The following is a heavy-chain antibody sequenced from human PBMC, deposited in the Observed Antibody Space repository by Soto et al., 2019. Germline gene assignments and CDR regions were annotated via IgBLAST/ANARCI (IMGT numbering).Heavy chain of an antibody. CDR3: AKDIRRGFSSAWGD. V-gene: IGHV3-9*01. CDR2: MSWNSGTI. CDR1: GFTFNDYA. Sequence: EVQLVESGGGLVQPGRSLRLSCAASGFTFNDYAMHWVRQAPGKGLEWVSGMSWNSGTIAYADSVKGRFTVSRDNAKNSLYLQMNSLRADDTAVYYCAKDIRRGFSSAWGDWGQGARVTVSS. D-gene: IGHD6-19*01. J-gene: IGHJ4*02.